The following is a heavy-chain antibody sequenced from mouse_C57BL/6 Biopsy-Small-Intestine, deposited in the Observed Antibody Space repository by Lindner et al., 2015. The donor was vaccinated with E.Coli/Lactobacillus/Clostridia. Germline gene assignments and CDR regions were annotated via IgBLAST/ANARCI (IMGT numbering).Heavy chain of an antibody. CDR1: GYSFTGYY. CDR3: ARPYYYGSSYYFDY. V-gene: IGHV1-31*01. J-gene: IGHJ2*01. D-gene: IGHD1-1*01. CDR2: IYPYNGVS. Sequence: EVQLQESGPELVKPGASVKISCKASGYSFTGYYMQWVKQSHGNILDWIGYIYPYNGVSSYNQKFKGKATLTVDKSSSTAYMELRSLTSEDTAVYYCARPYYYGSSYYFDYWGQGTTLTVSS.